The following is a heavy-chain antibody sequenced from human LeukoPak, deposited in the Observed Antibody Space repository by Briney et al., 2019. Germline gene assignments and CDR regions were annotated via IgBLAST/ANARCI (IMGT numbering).Heavy chain of an antibody. D-gene: IGHD5-18*01. Sequence: SETLSLTCTVSGDSISSGSFYWGWIRQPPGKGLEWIGSIYHSGSTNYNPSLKSRVTISVDTSKNQFSLKLSSVTAADTAVYYCAEGGYSYGYRWGQGTLVTVSS. J-gene: IGHJ5*02. CDR2: IYHSGST. V-gene: IGHV4-39*07. CDR1: GDSISSGSFY. CDR3: AEGGYSYGYR.